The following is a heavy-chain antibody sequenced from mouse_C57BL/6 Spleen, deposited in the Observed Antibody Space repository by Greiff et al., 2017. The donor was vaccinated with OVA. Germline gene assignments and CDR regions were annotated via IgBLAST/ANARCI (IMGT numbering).Heavy chain of an antibody. J-gene: IGHJ1*03. CDR3: ARQGYGSSYWYFDV. V-gene: IGHV5-9*01. Sequence: EVKLMESGGGLVKPGGSLKLSCAASGFTLSSYTMSWVRQTPEKRLEWVATISGGGGNTYYPDSVKGRFTISRDNAKNTLYLQMSSLRSEDTALYYCARQGYGSSYWYFDVWGTGTTVTVSS. CDR2: ISGGGGNT. D-gene: IGHD1-1*01. CDR1: GFTLSSYT.